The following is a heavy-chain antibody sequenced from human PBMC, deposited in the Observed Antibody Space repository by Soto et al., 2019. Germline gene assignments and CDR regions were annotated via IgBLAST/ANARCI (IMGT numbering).Heavy chain of an antibody. CDR2: IWYDGSNK. Sequence: GGSLRLSCAASGFTFSSYGMHWVRQAPGKGLEWVAVIWYDGSNKYYADSVKGRFTISRDNSKNTLYLQMNSLRAEDTAVYYCVRVAVTGTTYNWFDPWGQGTLVTVSS. CDR1: GFTFSSYG. CDR3: VRVAVTGTTYNWFDP. V-gene: IGHV3-33*01. J-gene: IGHJ5*02. D-gene: IGHD1-7*01.